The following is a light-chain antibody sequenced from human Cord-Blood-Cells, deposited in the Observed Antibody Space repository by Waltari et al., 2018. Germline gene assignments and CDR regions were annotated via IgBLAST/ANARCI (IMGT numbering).Light chain of an antibody. CDR1: SSDVGSYNL. V-gene: IGLV2-23*01. Sequence: QSALTQPASVSGSPGQSITISCTGTSSDVGSYNLVSWYQQHPGKAPKLMIYEGSKRPSGVSNRFSGSKSGNTASLTISGLQAEDEADYYFCSYAGSSTWVFGGGIKLTVL. CDR3: CSYAGSSTWV. J-gene: IGLJ3*02. CDR2: EGS.